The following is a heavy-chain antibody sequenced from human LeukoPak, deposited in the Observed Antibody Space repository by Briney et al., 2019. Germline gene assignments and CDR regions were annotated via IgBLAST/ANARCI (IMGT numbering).Heavy chain of an antibody. CDR2: IYYSGST. J-gene: IGHJ3*02. V-gene: IGHV4-59*08. Sequence: SETLSLTCTVSGGSISSYYWSWIRQPPGKGLEWIGYIYYSGSTNYNPSLKGRVTISVDTSKNQFSLKLSSVTAADTAVYYCARHPPEFAAMVVGAFDIWGQGTMVTVSS. CDR1: GGSISSYY. CDR3: ARHPPEFAAMVVGAFDI. D-gene: IGHD5-18*01.